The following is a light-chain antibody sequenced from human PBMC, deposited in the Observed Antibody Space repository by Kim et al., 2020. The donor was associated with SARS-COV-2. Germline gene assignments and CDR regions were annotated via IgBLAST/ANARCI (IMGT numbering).Light chain of an antibody. CDR1: QYITRR. CDR3: QQYDAYPCT. CDR2: KAS. Sequence: DIQMTQSPSTLSASVGDRVTITCRASQYITRRLAWYQQKPGKAPKVLISKASTLQSGVPSTFSGSASGTDFTLTISSLQPEDFGTYYCQQYDAYPCTFGQGTKVDIK. V-gene: IGKV1-5*03. J-gene: IGKJ1*01.